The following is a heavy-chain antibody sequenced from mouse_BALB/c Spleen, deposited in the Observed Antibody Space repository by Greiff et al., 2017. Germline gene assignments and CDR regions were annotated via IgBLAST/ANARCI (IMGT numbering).Heavy chain of an antibody. J-gene: IGHJ2*01. CDR1: GYAFSSSW. CDR2: IYPGDGDT. V-gene: IGHV1-82*01. CDR3: ARGLHYFDY. D-gene: IGHD3-1*01. Sequence: QVQLQQSGPELVKPGASVKISCKASGYAFSSSWMNWVKQRPGQGLEWIGRIYPGDGDTNYNGKFKGKATLTADKSSSTAYMQLSSLTSVDSAVYFCARGLHYFDYWGQGTTLTVSS.